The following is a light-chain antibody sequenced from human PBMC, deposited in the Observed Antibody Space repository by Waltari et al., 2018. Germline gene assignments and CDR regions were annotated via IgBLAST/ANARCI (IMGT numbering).Light chain of an antibody. J-gene: IGLJ2*01. CDR1: QLGYRY. Sequence: SYDLTQPPSVSVSPGQTASLTCVGDQLGYRYVSWYQQRPGHSPVLVIYDTRRRPSGIPERFSGSDSGNTATLTISGTQAMDEADYYCQAWDSNTVIFGGGTKLTVL. CDR2: DTR. V-gene: IGLV3-1*01. CDR3: QAWDSNTVI.